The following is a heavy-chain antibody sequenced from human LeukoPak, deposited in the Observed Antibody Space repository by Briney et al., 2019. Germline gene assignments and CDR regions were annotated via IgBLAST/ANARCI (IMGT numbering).Heavy chain of an antibody. D-gene: IGHD1-26*01. V-gene: IGHV1-18*01. CDR3: ARGSYPYSHGMDV. J-gene: IGHJ6*02. CDR1: GYNFNNYG. Sequence: ASVTVSCKASGYNFNNYGVSWVRQAPGQGLEWVGWISAKTGNTNYAQKVQGRVTMTTDTSTTTAYMELRSLGSDDTAVYYCARGSYPYSHGMDVWGQGTTVTASS. CDR2: ISAKTGNT.